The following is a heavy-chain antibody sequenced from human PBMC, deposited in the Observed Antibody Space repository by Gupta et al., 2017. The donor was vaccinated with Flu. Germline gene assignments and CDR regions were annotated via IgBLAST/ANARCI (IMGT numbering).Heavy chain of an antibody. CDR2: INRDGSVI. Sequence: EVQLVESGGGLVQPGGSLRLSCGASGFTPSDYWMRWVRQAPGKGPELVANINRDGSVINYMDFVRGRFTISRDNAKNAVYFQMNSLRVDDTAVYYCARDVGSGDYDSWGQGTLVTVSS. V-gene: IGHV3-7*01. CDR1: GFTPSDYW. D-gene: IGHD4-17*01. CDR3: ARDVGSGDYDS. J-gene: IGHJ5*01.